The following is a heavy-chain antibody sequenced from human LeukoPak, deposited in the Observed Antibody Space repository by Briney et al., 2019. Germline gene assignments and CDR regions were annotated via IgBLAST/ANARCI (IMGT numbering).Heavy chain of an antibody. CDR2: ISGSGGST. J-gene: IGHJ6*02. D-gene: IGHD6-6*01. Sequence: TGGSLRLSCAASGFTFSSYAMSWVRQAPGKGLEWVSAISGSGGSTYYADSVKGRFTISRDNSKNTLYLQMNSLRAEDTAVYYCAKDLASQLGRGFYYCYGMDVWGQGTTVTVSS. V-gene: IGHV3-23*01. CDR1: GFTFSSYA. CDR3: AKDLASQLGRGFYYCYGMDV.